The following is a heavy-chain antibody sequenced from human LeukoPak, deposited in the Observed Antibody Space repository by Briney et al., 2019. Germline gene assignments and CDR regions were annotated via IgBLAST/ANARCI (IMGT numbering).Heavy chain of an antibody. CDR1: GFTFNNHW. CDR3: PRDRPHNWFDP. V-gene: IGHV3-74*01. CDR2: IDNDGSNT. Sequence: GGSLRLSCAASGFTFNNHWMHWVRQAPGKGLEWVSRIDNDGSNTIYADSVKARFTISRDNAKNTLYLQMNRLRAEDTAMYYCPRDRPHNWFDPWGQGTLVTVSS. J-gene: IGHJ5*02.